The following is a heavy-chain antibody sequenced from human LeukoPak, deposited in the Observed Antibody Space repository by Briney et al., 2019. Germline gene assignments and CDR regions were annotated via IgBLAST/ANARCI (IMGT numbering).Heavy chain of an antibody. CDR2: IGTAGDT. CDR1: GFTFSSYD. D-gene: IGHD3-10*01. V-gene: IGHV3-13*01. J-gene: IGHJ6*02. Sequence: GGSLRLSCAGSGFTFSSYDMHWVRQATGKGLEWVSAIGTAGDTYYPGSVKGRFTISRENAKNSLYLQMNSLRAEDTAVYYCARAEAITMVRGVMDGMDVWGQGTTVTVSS. CDR3: ARAEAITMVRGVMDGMDV.